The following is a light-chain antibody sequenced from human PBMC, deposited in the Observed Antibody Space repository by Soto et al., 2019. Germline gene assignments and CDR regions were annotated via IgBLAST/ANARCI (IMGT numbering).Light chain of an antibody. J-gene: IGKJ1*01. CDR1: QSISSY. CDR3: HQSYSTPWT. Sequence: DIQMTQSPSSLSASVEDRVTITCRASQSISSYLNWYQQKPWKAPKLLIYAASSLQSGVPSRFSGSGSGTDFTLTISSLQPEDFATYSCHQSYSTPWTFGQGTKVEIK. CDR2: AAS. V-gene: IGKV1-39*01.